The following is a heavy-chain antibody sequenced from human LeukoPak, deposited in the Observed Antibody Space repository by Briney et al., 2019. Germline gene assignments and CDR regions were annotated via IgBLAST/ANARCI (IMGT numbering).Heavy chain of an antibody. CDR2: MNPNSGNT. J-gene: IGHJ4*02. D-gene: IGHD3-9*01. V-gene: IGHV1-8*01. CDR1: GYTFTSYD. CDR3: ARGPAKRYFDWLPYFDY. Sequence: ASVKVSCKASGYTFTSYDINWVRQATGQGLEWMGWMNPNSGNTGYAQKLQGRVTMTRNTSISTAYMELSSLRSEDTAVYYCARGPAKRYFDWLPYFDYWGQGTLVTVSS.